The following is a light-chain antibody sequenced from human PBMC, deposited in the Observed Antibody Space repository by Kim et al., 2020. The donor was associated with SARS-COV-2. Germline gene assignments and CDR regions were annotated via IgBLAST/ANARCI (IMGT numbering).Light chain of an antibody. CDR3: QQHSSWPPLT. V-gene: IGKV3-11*01. J-gene: IGKJ4*01. CDR1: QSVSSY. Sequence: EIVLTQSPATLSLSPGERATLSCRASQSVSSYLAWYQQKPGQAPRLLIYDASNRATGIPARFSGSGSGTDFTLTISSLEPEDFAVYYCQQHSSWPPLTFGGGTKVDIK. CDR2: DAS.